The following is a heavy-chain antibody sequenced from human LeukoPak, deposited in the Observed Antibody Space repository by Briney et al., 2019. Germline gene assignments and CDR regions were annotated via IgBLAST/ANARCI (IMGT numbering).Heavy chain of an antibody. Sequence: GGSLRLSCAASGFTFSSYDMSWVRQAPGKGLEWVSTVSANDGSTYYADSAKGRFIISRDNSKNTLYLQMSSLRAEDTALYYCAKALSYSGYDYYFGSWGEGTLVTVSS. D-gene: IGHD5-12*01. CDR3: AKALSYSGYDYYFGS. CDR2: VSANDGST. V-gene: IGHV3-23*01. CDR1: GFTFSSYD. J-gene: IGHJ4*02.